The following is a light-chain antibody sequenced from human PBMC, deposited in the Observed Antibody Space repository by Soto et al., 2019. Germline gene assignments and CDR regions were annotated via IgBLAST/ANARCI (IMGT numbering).Light chain of an antibody. CDR1: SSDVGGYNY. CDR2: EVS. V-gene: IGLV2-14*01. J-gene: IGLJ3*02. Sequence: QSALTQPASVSGSPGQSITISCTGSSSDVGGYNYVSWYQQHPGKAPKLMMYEVSNRPSGVSFRFSGSKSGNTASLTISGLQAEDEATYCCNSHTTASTWVFVGGTKLTVL. CDR3: NSHTTASTWV.